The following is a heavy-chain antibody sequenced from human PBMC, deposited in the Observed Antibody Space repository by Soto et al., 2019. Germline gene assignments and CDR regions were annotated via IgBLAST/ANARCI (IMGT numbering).Heavy chain of an antibody. J-gene: IGHJ6*02. V-gene: IGHV4-61*01. Sequence: SETLSLTCTVSCGSVSSGSYYWSWIRQPPGKGLEWIGYIYYSGSTNYNPSLKSRVTIPVDTSRNQFSLKLSSVTAADTAVYYCARVRWITMVRGVHYGMDVWGQGTTVTVSS. D-gene: IGHD3-10*01. CDR1: CGSVSSGSYY. CDR2: IYYSGST. CDR3: ARVRWITMVRGVHYGMDV.